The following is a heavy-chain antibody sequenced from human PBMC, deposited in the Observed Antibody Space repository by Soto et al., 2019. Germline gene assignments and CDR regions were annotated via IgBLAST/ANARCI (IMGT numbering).Heavy chain of an antibody. CDR3: ASVHVMVVAGSTSDY. J-gene: IGHJ4*01. CDR1: GYSISSGSS. V-gene: IGHV4-38-2*02. D-gene: IGHD6-19*01. CDR2: ISHGGTT. Sequence: SETLSLTCTVSGYSISSGSSWAWIRQPPGKGPEWIARISHGGTTFYNPSLKSRITISVDTSNNQFSLKLTSVTAADTAVYYCASVHVMVVAGSTSDYWAHGTLVTVSS.